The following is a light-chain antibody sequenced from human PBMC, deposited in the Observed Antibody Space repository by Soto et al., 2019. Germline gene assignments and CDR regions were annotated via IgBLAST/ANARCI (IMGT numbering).Light chain of an antibody. Sequence: EIVLTQSPGTLSLSPGERATLSCRASQSVRNSYLAWYQQKPGQAPRLLISGASSRATGIPDRFSGSGSGTDFTLTISRLEPEDFAVYHCHQYGSSPPPFGGGTKVETK. V-gene: IGKV3-20*01. J-gene: IGKJ4*01. CDR2: GAS. CDR1: QSVRNSY. CDR3: HQYGSSPPP.